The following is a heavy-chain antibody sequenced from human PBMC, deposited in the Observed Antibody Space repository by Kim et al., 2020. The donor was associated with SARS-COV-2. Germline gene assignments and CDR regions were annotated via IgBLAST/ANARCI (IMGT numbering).Heavy chain of an antibody. CDR3: ARGGIGLYGMDV. Sequence: GGSLRLSCAASGFTFSNYGMHWVRQAPGKGLEWVAVIWYDGSNKYYADSVKGRFTIARDNSKNTLYLQVNSLRVEDTAVYYCARGGIGLYGMDVWGPGTTVTVSS. CDR1: GFTFSNYG. CDR2: IWYDGSNK. J-gene: IGHJ6*02. D-gene: IGHD3-16*01. V-gene: IGHV3-33*01.